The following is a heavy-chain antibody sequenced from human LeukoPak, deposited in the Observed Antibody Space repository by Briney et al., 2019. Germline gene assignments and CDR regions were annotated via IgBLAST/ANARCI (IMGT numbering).Heavy chain of an antibody. CDR2: ISGSGFTI. D-gene: IGHD4-23*01. CDR1: GFTFSDYY. Sequence: GGSLRLSCAASGFTFSDYYMNWIRQAPGKGLEWVSYISGSGFTISYADSVKGRFTISRDNAKNSLYLQMNSLRAEDTAIYYCAKEDNRKDYGGDYWGQGTLVTVSS. J-gene: IGHJ4*02. CDR3: AKEDNRKDYGGDY. V-gene: IGHV3-11*01.